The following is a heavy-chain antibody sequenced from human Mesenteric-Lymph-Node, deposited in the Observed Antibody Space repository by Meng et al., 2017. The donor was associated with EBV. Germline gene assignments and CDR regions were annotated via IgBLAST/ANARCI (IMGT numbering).Heavy chain of an antibody. CDR3: ARGYTGYAFLDY. J-gene: IGHJ4*02. D-gene: IGHD5-12*01. CDR2: ISGYNGNA. CDR1: GYTFTTYG. Sequence: QVQLVQSGVEVKKPGASMKVSCKASGYTFTTYGTTWGRQAPGQGLEWMGWISGYNGNANYAQKLQGRVTMTTGTSTSTVHMELRSLRSDDTAVYYCARGYTGYAFLDYWGQGILVTVAS. V-gene: IGHV1-18*01.